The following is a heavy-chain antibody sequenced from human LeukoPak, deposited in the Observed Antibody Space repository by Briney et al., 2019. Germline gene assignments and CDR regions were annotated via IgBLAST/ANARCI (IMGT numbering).Heavy chain of an antibody. CDR3: ARELYDSSGYHKDYYYMDV. D-gene: IGHD3-22*01. Sequence: GGSLRLSCAASGFTFSSYWMSWVRQAPGKGLEWVANIKQDGSEKYYVDSVKGRFTISRDNAKNSLYLQMNSLRAEDTAVYYCARELYDSSGYHKDYYYMDVWGKGTTVTISS. CDR2: IKQDGSEK. J-gene: IGHJ6*03. CDR1: GFTFSSYW. V-gene: IGHV3-7*01.